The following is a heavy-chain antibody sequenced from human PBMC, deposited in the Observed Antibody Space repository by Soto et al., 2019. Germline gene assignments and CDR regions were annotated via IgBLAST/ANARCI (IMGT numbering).Heavy chain of an antibody. D-gene: IGHD3-10*01. V-gene: IGHV1-18*01. CDR2: ISAYNGNT. CDR3: ARETRPRGIRGGGDFDY. Sequence: ASVKVSCKASGYTFTSYGISWVRQAPGQGLEWMGWISAYNGNTNYAQKLQGRVTMTTDTSTSTAYMELRSLRSDDTAGYYCARETRPRGIRGGGDFDYWGQGTLVTVSS. CDR1: GYTFTSYG. J-gene: IGHJ4*02.